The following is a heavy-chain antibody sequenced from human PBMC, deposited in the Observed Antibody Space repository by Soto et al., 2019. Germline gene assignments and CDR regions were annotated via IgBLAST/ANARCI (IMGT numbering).Heavy chain of an antibody. D-gene: IGHD3-22*01. J-gene: IGHJ4*02. CDR2: ISYGGGTT. CDR3: AKNPGYSYDSTGYHFDY. CDR1: EFTFSNYA. Sequence: EVQLLESGGGLVQPGGSLRLSCAASEFTFSNYAMSWVRQAPGKGLEWVSAISYGGGTTYYADSVKGRFTISRDNSKTTLYLQMNSLRAEDTAVYYCAKNPGYSYDSTGYHFDYWGQGTLVTVSS. V-gene: IGHV3-23*01.